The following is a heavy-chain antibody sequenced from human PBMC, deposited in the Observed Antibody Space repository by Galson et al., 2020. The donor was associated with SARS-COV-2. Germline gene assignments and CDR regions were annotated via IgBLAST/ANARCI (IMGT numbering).Heavy chain of an antibody. CDR3: ARLRYYAGLTGCSVDV. CDR1: GYTFTDYY. CDR2: INPKSGGT. D-gene: IGHD3-9*01. Sequence: ASVKVSCKASGYTFTDYYIHWVRQAPGQGLAWMGWINPKSGGTNYAKKLEGRVTMTRDTSITTAYMELSRLRADDTAVYYCARLRYYAGLTGCSVDVWGQGTMVTVSS. V-gene: IGHV1-2*02. J-gene: IGHJ6*02.